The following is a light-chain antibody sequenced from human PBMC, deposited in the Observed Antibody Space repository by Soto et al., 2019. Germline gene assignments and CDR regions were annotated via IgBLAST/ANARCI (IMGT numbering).Light chain of an antibody. V-gene: IGLV2-14*01. CDR1: SSDVGGYNY. J-gene: IGLJ1*01. Sequence: QSVLTQPASVSGSPGQSITISCTGTSSDVGGYNYVSWYQQHPGNAPRLMIYEVNNRPSGVPNRFSGSKSGNTASLTISGLQVEDEADYYCSSKNSSRTTFVFGNGKKVTV. CDR2: EVN. CDR3: SSKNSSRTTFV.